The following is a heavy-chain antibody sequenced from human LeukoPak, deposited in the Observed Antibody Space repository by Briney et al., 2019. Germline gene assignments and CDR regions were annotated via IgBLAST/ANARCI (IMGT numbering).Heavy chain of an antibody. V-gene: IGHV4-59*08. D-gene: IGHD3/OR15-3a*01. Sequence: SETLSLTCTVSGGSIGSYYWTWIRQPPGKGLEWIGYIYYSGSTNYNPSLKSRVTMSVDTSKNQFSLNLTSVTAADTAVYYCARLILGWLDHFDSWGQGALVTVSS. CDR2: IYYSGST. CDR3: ARLILGWLDHFDS. CDR1: GGSIGSYY. J-gene: IGHJ4*02.